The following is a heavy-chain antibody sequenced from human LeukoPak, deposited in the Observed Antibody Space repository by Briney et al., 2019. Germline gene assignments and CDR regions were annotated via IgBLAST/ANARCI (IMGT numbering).Heavy chain of an antibody. V-gene: IGHV4-34*01. J-gene: IGHJ4*02. CDR3: ARGGPHGDYVGDY. D-gene: IGHD4-17*01. CDR1: GGSFSGYY. Sequence: SETLSLTCAVYGGSFSGYYWSWIRQPPGKGLEWIGEINHSGSTNYNPSLKSRVTISEDTSKNQFSLKLSSVTAADTAVYYCARGGPHGDYVGDYWGQGTLVTVSS. CDR2: INHSGST.